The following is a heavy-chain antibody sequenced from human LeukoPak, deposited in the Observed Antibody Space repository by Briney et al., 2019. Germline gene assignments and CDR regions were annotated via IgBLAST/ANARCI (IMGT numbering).Heavy chain of an antibody. V-gene: IGHV3-48*03. CDR3: ARTSGYCISTSCYNWFDP. D-gene: IGHD2-2*03. J-gene: IGHJ5*02. CDR2: ISSSINTF. Sequence: QPAVSLRRYGAASGFTFSSYEMNWVRHGPGNGLEGVSYISSSINTFAYTDSVKGRFTMSKDNAKNSLYVQMKGVRAEDTAVYYGARTSGYCISTSCYNWFDPWGQGTLVTVSS. CDR1: GFTFSSYE.